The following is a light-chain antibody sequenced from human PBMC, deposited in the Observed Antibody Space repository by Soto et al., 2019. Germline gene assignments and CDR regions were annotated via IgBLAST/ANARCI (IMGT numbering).Light chain of an antibody. CDR2: GAS. CDR3: QRYNDGPPAWA. CDR1: QSVSNN. Sequence: EIVMTQSPATLSVPPGGRAILSCRASQSVSNNLAWYQQKPGQTPRLLIYGASTRVTDIPARFSGSGSWTEFTLIISSLQSDDSVVYYCQRYNDGPPAWAVGNGTKVEIK. J-gene: IGKJ1*01. V-gene: IGKV3-15*01.